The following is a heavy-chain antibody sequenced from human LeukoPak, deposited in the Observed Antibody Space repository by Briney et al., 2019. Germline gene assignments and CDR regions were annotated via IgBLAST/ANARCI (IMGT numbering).Heavy chain of an antibody. Sequence: SETLSLTCAVYGGSLSGYYWSWIRQPPGKGLEWIGEINHSGSTNYNPSLKSRVTISVDTSKNQFSLKLSSVTAADTAVYYCARLRPLGVVPAGGTAIDYWGQGTLVTVSS. CDR2: INHSGST. D-gene: IGHD2-2*01. J-gene: IGHJ4*02. CDR1: GGSLSGYY. V-gene: IGHV4-34*01. CDR3: ARLRPLGVVPAGGTAIDY.